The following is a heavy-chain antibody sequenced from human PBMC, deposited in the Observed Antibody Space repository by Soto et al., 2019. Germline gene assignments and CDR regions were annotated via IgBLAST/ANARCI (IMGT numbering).Heavy chain of an antibody. CDR1: GGSFSGYY. CDR2: INHSGST. CDR3: ARADVWEIYWAYYYYGMDV. J-gene: IGHJ6*02. D-gene: IGHD3-16*01. Sequence: SETLSLTCAVYGGSFSGYYWSWIRQPPGKGLEWIGEINHSGSTNYNPSLKSRVTISVDTSKNQFSLKLSSVTAADTAVYYCARADVWEIYWAYYYYGMDVWGQGTTVTVSS. V-gene: IGHV4-34*01.